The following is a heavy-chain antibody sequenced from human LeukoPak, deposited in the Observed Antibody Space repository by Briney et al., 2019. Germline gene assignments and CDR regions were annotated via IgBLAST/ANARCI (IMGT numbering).Heavy chain of an antibody. CDR2: IYTSGST. CDR1: GGSISSGSYY. CDR3: ATRDVDTAMAPFDP. J-gene: IGHJ5*02. V-gene: IGHV4-61*02. D-gene: IGHD5-18*01. Sequence: PSQTLSLTCTVSGGSISSGSYYWSWIRQPAGKGLEWIGRIYTSGSTNYNPSLKSRVTISVDTSKNQFSLKLSSVTAADTAVYYCATRDVDTAMAPFDPWGQGALVTVSS.